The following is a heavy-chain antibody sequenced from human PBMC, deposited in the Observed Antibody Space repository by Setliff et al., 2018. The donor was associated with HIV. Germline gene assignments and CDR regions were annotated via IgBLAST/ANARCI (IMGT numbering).Heavy chain of an antibody. CDR3: VKVPGSGIVRYFDY. J-gene: IGHJ4*02. CDR1: GFTFATYA. CDR2: ITDSGDST. Sequence: GGSLRLSCADSGFTFATYAMNWVRQAPGKGLEWVSTITDSGDSTYYADSVKGRFTISRDNSKNTLNLQMNSLTDADTALYYCVKVPGSGIVRYFDYWGQGTLVTVSS. V-gene: IGHV3-23*01. D-gene: IGHD3-22*01.